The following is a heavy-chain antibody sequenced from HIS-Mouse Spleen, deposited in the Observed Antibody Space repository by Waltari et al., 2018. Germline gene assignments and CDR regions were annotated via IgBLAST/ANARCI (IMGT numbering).Heavy chain of an antibody. CDR3: ARVGYSGSYYYGMDV. CDR2: INPNSGGT. J-gene: IGHJ6*02. Sequence: QVQLVQSGAEVKKPGASVKVSCKASGYTFTGYYMHWVRQAPGQGLEWMGRINPNSGGTNYEKKFQGRVTMTRDTSISPAYMELSRLRSDDTAVYYCARVGYSGSYYYGMDVWGQGTTVTVSS. V-gene: IGHV1-2*02. D-gene: IGHD1-26*01. CDR1: GYTFTGYY.